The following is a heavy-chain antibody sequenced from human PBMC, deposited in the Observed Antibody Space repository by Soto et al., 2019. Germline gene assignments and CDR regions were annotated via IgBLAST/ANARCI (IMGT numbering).Heavy chain of an antibody. CDR3: AKDVDTAMVTMYYFDY. CDR2: ISYDGSNK. CDR1: GFNFSSYG. Sequence: QVQLVESGGGVVQPGRSLRLSCAASGFNFSSYGMHWVRQAPGKGLEWVAVISYDGSNKYYADSVKGRFTISRDNSKNTLYLQMNSLRAEDTAVYYCAKDVDTAMVTMYYFDYWGQGTLVTVSS. D-gene: IGHD5-18*01. J-gene: IGHJ4*02. V-gene: IGHV3-30*18.